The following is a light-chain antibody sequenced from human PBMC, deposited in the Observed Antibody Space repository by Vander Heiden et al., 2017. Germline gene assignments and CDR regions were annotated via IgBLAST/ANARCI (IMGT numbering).Light chain of an antibody. Sequence: TVLTQPPGTLSLSPGERATLSCRASQSVSSTFLAWYRQKPGQAPSLLIYGASSRATGVPDRFSGSGSGTDFTLTITRLEPDDIALYYCQQFGSSPLTFGQGTRLEIK. CDR1: QSVSSTF. V-gene: IGKV3-20*01. CDR2: GAS. CDR3: QQFGSSPLT. J-gene: IGKJ5*01.